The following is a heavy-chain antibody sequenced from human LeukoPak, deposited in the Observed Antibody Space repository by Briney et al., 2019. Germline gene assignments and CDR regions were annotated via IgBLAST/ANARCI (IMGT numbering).Heavy chain of an antibody. V-gene: IGHV3-30*02. CDR2: IRYDGSNK. Sequence: PGGSLRLSCAASGFTFSSYGMHWVRQAPGKGLEWVAFIRYDGSNKYYADSVKGRFTISRDNSKNTLYLQMNSLRAEDTAVYYCAKDTTYYYDSSGYYYFVWGQGTLVTVSS. CDR3: AKDTTYYYDSSGYYYFV. D-gene: IGHD3-22*01. CDR1: GFTFSSYG. J-gene: IGHJ4*02.